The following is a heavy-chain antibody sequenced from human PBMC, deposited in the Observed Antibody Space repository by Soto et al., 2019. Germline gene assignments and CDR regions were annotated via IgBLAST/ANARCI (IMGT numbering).Heavy chain of an antibody. CDR3: ARDLWGYCGPDGYPLDG. CDR1: GGSIRSYY. V-gene: IGHV4-59*01. Sequence: SETLSLTCTVSGGSIRSYYWSWIRQAPGKGLEWIGYLYNSGSTVYNPSLKSRVTISVDTSKNQFSLKLNSVTAADTAVYYCARDLWGYCGPDGYPLDGWGQGTTVT. J-gene: IGHJ6*02. CDR2: LYNSGST. D-gene: IGHD2-21*02.